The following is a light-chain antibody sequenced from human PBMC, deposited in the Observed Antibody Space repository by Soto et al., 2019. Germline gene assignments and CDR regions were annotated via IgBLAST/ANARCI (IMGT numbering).Light chain of an antibody. J-gene: IGKJ4*01. Sequence: DIVMTQSPASLAVSLGERATINCKPSQSLLFSSNKKNYLAWYQQRPGQPPKLLIYWASSRESGVPDRFTGSGSGTDFTLSISSLQAEDVAVYYCQQFYSSPLTFGGGTKVEIK. CDR2: WAS. V-gene: IGKV4-1*01. CDR3: QQFYSSPLT. CDR1: QSLLFSSNKKNY.